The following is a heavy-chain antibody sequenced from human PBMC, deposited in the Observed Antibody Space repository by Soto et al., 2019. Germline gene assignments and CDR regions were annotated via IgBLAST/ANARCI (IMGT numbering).Heavy chain of an antibody. J-gene: IGHJ5*01. D-gene: IGHD3-16*02. CDR3: PTQRGEYIWGSYRPDWFSS. V-gene: IGHV4-39*01. CDR2: IYYSGST. CDR1: VGSISSSTYY. Sequence: SETLSLTCTVSVGSISSSTYYWGWIRQPPGKGLEWIGTIYYSGSTYYNPSLKSRVTISVDTSENQFSLKLSSVTAADTAVYYCPTQRGEYIWGSYRPDWFSSMGQRDLVTVAS.